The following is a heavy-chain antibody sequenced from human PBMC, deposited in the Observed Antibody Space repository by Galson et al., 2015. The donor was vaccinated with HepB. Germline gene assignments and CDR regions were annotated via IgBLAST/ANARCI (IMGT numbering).Heavy chain of an antibody. Sequence: SLRLSCAASGFTFSIYGMSWVRQAPGKGLEWVSDNDADSYSTYYADSVKGRFTISRDSSKNTLHLQMNSLRAEDTAVYYCAKRNYRYGGPFDYWGQGTLVTVSS. J-gene: IGHJ4*02. CDR2: NDADSYST. D-gene: IGHD1-7*01. CDR1: GFTFSIYG. CDR3: AKRNYRYGGPFDY. V-gene: IGHV3-23*01.